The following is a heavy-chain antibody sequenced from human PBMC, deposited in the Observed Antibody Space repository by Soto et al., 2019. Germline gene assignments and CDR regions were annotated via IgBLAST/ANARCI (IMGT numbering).Heavy chain of an antibody. Sequence: GGSLRLSCAASGVTFISYAMSWVRRATGKGLEWVSAISGSGGSTYYADSVKGRFTISRDISRNTVFLQMNSLRAEDTAVYYCAKLHYYDSSGYYDYWGQGTLVTVSS. CDR3: AKLHYYDSSGYYDY. D-gene: IGHD3-22*01. J-gene: IGHJ4*02. V-gene: IGHV3-23*01. CDR2: ISGSGGST. CDR1: GVTFISYA.